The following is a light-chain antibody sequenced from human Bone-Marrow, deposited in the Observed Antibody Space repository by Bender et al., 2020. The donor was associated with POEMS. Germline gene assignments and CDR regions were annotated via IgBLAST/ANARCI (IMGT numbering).Light chain of an antibody. CDR3: YTFTTSTTYV. Sequence: QSALSQPASVSGSPGQSITISCTGTSSDVGSSYLVSWSQQNPGKAPKILIYEGSKRPSGVSNRFSGSKSGNTASLTISGLQAEDEADYFCYTFTTSTTYVFGTGTKVTVL. V-gene: IGLV2-14*02. CDR1: SSDVGSSYL. J-gene: IGLJ1*01. CDR2: EGS.